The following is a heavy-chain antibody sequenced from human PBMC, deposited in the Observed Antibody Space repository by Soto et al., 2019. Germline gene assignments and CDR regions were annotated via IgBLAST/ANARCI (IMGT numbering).Heavy chain of an antibody. J-gene: IGHJ4*02. Sequence: PSETLSLTCTVSGDSISSGTHYWNWIRQHPGKGLEWIGYISSSGNSYYSPSLKSRVFMSVDTSKNLFSLKLSSVTAEDTAVYYCARGRTLGYWGQGTLVTVSS. CDR2: ISSSGNS. CDR1: GDSISSGTHY. V-gene: IGHV4-31*03. CDR3: ARGRTLGY. D-gene: IGHD3-10*01.